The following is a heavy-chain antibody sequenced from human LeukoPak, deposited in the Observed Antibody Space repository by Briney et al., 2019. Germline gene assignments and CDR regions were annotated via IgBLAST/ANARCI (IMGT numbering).Heavy chain of an antibody. V-gene: IGHV3-23*01. Sequence: PGGSLRLSCAASGFTFSSYAMSWVRQAPGKGLEWVSAISGSGGSTYYADSVKGRFTISRDNSKNTLYLQMNSLRAEDTAVYYCAKDGRPMIVVVITRRLHSYYYGMDVWGQGTTVTVSS. CDR3: AKDGRPMIVVVITRRLHSYYYGMDV. J-gene: IGHJ6*02. CDR1: GFTFSSYA. D-gene: IGHD3-22*01. CDR2: ISGSGGST.